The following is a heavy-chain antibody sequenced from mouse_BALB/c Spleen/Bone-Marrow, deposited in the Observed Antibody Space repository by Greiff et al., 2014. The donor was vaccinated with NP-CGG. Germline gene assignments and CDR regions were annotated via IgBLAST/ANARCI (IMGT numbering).Heavy chain of an antibody. CDR2: ISYSGSF. D-gene: IGHD1-1*02. CDR3: ARSGGKRYFAV. Sequence: VQLQQSGPGLVKPFQSLSLTCTVTGYSNTSDYAWNWIRQFPGNKLEWMGYISYSGSFSYNPSLKSRISVTRDTSKNQFFLQLNSVTAEDTATYYCARSGGKRYFAVWGAGTSVTVSS. J-gene: IGHJ1*01. V-gene: IGHV3-2*02. CDR1: GYSNTSDYA.